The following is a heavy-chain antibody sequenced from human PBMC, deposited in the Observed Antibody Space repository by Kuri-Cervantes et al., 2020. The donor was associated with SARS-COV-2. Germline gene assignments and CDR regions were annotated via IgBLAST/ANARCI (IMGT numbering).Heavy chain of an antibody. CDR2: INPNTGGT. Sequence: ASVKVSCKASGYTFTGNYMHWVRQAPGQGLEWMGWINPNTGGTNYGLKFHGRVFMIRDTSISTAHMELSGLTSDDTAVYYCARGGCSGGSCYYGWGSWFDPWGQGTLVTVSS. CDR3: ARGGCSGGSCYYGWGSWFDP. D-gene: IGHD2-15*01. CDR1: GYTFTGNY. V-gene: IGHV1-2*02. J-gene: IGHJ5*02.